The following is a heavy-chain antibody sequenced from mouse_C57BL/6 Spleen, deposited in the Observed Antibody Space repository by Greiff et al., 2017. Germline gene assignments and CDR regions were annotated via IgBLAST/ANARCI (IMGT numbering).Heavy chain of an antibody. Sequence: EVQLQQSGAELVRPGASVKLSCTASGFNIKDDYMHWVKQRPEQGLEWIGWIDPENGDTEYASKFQGKATITADTSSNTAYLQLSSLTSEDTAVYYCTTDAKRSPACWGQGTLVAVSA. D-gene: IGHD6-1*01. V-gene: IGHV14-4*01. CDR1: GFNIKDDY. J-gene: IGHJ3*01. CDR3: TTDAKRSPAC. CDR2: IDPENGDT.